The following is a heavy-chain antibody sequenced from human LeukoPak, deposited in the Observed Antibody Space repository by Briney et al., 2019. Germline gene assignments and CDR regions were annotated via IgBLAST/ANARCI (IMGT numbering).Heavy chain of an antibody. CDR3: ARNVSWNYLDY. Sequence: ASVKVSCKASGYSFSSYDISWVRQAPGQGLEWMGGINAYNGNTNYAQKFQGRVTMTTDTSTTTGYMELRNLRSDDTAVYYCARNVSWNYLDYWGQGTLVTVSS. J-gene: IGHJ4*02. V-gene: IGHV1-18*01. CDR2: INAYNGNT. D-gene: IGHD2-15*01. CDR1: GYSFSSYD.